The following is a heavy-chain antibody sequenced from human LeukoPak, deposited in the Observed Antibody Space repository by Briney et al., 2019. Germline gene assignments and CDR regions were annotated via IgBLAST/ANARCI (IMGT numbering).Heavy chain of an antibody. J-gene: IGHJ4*02. CDR1: GFSFDICA. CDR3: AKDATPRNSIWDYFGK. V-gene: IGHV3-23*01. Sequence: GGFLSLSCVASGFSFDICAMSWVRRAPGKGPEWVSSIGGPTETFYSDSVKRRFTVSRDNSHITLYLQMNSLRAEDTAVYYCAKDATPRNSIWDYFGKWGQGALVTVST. CDR2: IGGPTET. D-gene: IGHD4-23*01.